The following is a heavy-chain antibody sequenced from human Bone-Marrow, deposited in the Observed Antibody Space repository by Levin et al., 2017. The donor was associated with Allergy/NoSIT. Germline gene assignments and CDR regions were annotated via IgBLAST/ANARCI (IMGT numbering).Heavy chain of an antibody. D-gene: IGHD5-24*01. CDR1: GYTFTTYG. CDR3: ARQGHYNSGFEDY. V-gene: IGHV1-18*01. J-gene: IGHJ4*02. CDR2: ISPYNGNT. Sequence: PGESLKISCKSSGYTFTTYGISWVRQAPGQGLEWMGWISPYNGNTNYAQKLQGRVTVTSDTSTSTAYMELRSLRSDDTAMYYCARQGHYNSGFEDYWGQGTLVTVSS.